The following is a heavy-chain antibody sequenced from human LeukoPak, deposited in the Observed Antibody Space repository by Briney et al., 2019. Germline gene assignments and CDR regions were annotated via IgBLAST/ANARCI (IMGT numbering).Heavy chain of an antibody. V-gene: IGHV3-23*01. CDR2: ISGSGGST. CDR1: GFTFSSYA. CDR3: ASRNSSGWYWYFDY. D-gene: IGHD6-19*01. Sequence: GGSLRLSCAASGFTFSSYAMSWVLQAPGKGLDGVSAISGSGGSTYYADSVKGRFTISRDNSKNTLYLQMDSLRAEDTAVYYCASRNSSGWYWYFDYWGQGTLVTVSS. J-gene: IGHJ4*02.